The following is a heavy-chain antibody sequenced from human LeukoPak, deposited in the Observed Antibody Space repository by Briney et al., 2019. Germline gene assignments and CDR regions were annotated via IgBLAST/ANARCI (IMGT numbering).Heavy chain of an antibody. CDR3: TRMTTGHDY. CDR2: INHSGYT. J-gene: IGHJ4*02. Sequence: PSETLSLTCAVSGVSFNDYYWSGVRQTPGKALEWIGEINHSGYTNDSPSLKSRVTLSIDTSRQQFSLNLRPVTVADTGIYYCTRMTTGHDYWGQGTLVTVSS. D-gene: IGHD4-17*01. V-gene: IGHV4-34*01. CDR1: GVSFNDYY.